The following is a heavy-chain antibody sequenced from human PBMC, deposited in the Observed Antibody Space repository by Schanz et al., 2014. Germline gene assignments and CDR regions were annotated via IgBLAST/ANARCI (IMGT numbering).Heavy chain of an antibody. J-gene: IGHJ3*02. CDR3: ARDMLRRYGALEI. V-gene: IGHV3-48*01. D-gene: IGHD2-8*01. CDR2: ISSGGTTI. CDR1: GFSFSSYS. Sequence: EVQLVESGGGLVQPGESLRLSCAVSGFSFSSYSMSWVRQAPGKGLEWIAYISSGGTTIYYADSVKGRFTISRDNAKSSLYLQMNSLRADDTAVYYCARDMLRRYGALEIWGRGTMVTVSS.